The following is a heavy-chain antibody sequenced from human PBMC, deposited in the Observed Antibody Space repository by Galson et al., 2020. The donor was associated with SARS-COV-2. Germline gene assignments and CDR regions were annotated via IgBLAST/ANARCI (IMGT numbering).Heavy chain of an antibody. V-gene: IGHV3-48*02. CDR2: ISSSSNTI. CDR3: ARGDDIAVAGWLYYFGY. Sequence: TGGSLRLSCAASGITFSDYSMTWVRQAPGKGLEWDSYISSSSNTIYYADSVEGRFTISRDNAKNSLYLQMNSLRDEDTAVYYCARGDDIAVAGWLYYFGYWGQGTLVTVSS. J-gene: IGHJ4*02. CDR1: GITFSDYS. D-gene: IGHD6-19*01.